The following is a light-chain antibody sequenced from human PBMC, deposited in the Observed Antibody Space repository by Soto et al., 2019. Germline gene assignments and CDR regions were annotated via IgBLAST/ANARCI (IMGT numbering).Light chain of an antibody. Sequence: EIVMTQSPATLSVSPGERATLSCRASQSVYNNLAWYQQKPGQAPRLLIYGASTRATGIPARFSGSGSGTEFTLTISSVQYEDFAVYFCQQYTNGPPFTFGPGTTLDI. CDR2: GAS. CDR3: QQYTNGPPFT. CDR1: QSVYNN. J-gene: IGKJ3*01. V-gene: IGKV3-15*01.